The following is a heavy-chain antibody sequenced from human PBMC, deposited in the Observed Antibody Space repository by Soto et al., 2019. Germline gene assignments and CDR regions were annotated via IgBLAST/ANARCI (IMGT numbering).Heavy chain of an antibody. CDR2: IYWNDDQ. CDR3: ARSRRITMIGVVSWFDP. D-gene: IGHD3-3*01. CDR1: GFSLTTSGVG. J-gene: IGHJ5*02. Sequence: QITLKESGPTQVKPTQTLTLTCTFSGFSLTTSGVGVGWIRQSPGKALEWLALIYWNDDQWYSPSLKSRLTITKDTSKNQVVLKMTNMDPVDTATYFCARSRRITMIGVVSWFDPWGQGTLVTVSS. V-gene: IGHV2-5*01.